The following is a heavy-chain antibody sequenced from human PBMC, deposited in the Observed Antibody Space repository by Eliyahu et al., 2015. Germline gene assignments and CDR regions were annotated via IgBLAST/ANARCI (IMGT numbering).Heavy chain of an antibody. CDR2: ISGRGDTT. J-gene: IGHJ6*04. CDR3: AKSFNRQPGPMDV. D-gene: IGHD2/OR15-2a*01. Sequence: VSTISGRGDTTYYADSVTGRFTISGDNSKNTLYLQMHRLTAEDTAVYYWAKSFNRQPGPMDVWGKGTTVTVSS. V-gene: IGHV3-23*01.